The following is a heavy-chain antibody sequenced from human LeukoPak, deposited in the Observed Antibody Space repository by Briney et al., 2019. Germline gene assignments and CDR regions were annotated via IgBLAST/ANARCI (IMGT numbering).Heavy chain of an antibody. D-gene: IGHD4-17*01. J-gene: IGHJ4*02. CDR3: ARGSYGDYDY. CDR2: ISPGSDYI. V-gene: IGHV3-21*01. CDR1: GFTFSSFS. Sequence: GGSLRLSCAGSGFTFSSFSMNWVRQAPGKGLEWVSSISPGSDYIYYADSVKGRFTISRDNAKNSLFLQMNSLRAEDTAVYYCARGSYGDYDYWGQGTLSPSPQ.